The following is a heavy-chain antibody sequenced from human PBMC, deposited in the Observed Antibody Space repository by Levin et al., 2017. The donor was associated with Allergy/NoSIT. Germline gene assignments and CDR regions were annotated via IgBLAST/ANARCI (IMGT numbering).Heavy chain of an antibody. CDR2: ISGSGSPT. Sequence: PGGSLRLSCAASGFIFSTYGMIWVRQAPGKGLEWVSYISGSGSPTYYADSVRGRFTISRDNAKNSLYLQMNSLRAEDAAVYYCARGVVEDLGQGTLVTVSS. CDR3: ARGVVED. V-gene: IGHV3-48*03. CDR1: GFIFSTYG. J-gene: IGHJ4*02. D-gene: IGHD2-15*01.